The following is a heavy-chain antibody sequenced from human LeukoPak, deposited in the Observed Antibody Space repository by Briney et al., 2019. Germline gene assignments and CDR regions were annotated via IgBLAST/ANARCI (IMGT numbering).Heavy chain of an antibody. Sequence: GASVKVSCKASGYTFTGYYIHWVRQAPGQGLEWMGWINPNSGGTNYAQKFQGRVTMTRDTSISTAYMELSRLRSDDTAVYYCARDLHDSSGYYSLNYFDYWGQGTLVTVSS. CDR1: GYTFTGYY. D-gene: IGHD3-22*01. CDR2: INPNSGGT. V-gene: IGHV1-2*02. CDR3: ARDLHDSSGYYSLNYFDY. J-gene: IGHJ4*02.